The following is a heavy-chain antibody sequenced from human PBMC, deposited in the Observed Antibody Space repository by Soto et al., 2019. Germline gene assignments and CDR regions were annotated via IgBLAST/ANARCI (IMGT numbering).Heavy chain of an antibody. D-gene: IGHD6-13*01. CDR3: AREYPGIAAFQR. Sequence: SETLSLTCTVSGGSISSYYWSWIRQPPGKGLEWIGYIYYSGSTNYNPSLKSRVTISVDTSKNQFSLKLSSVTAADTAVYYCAREYPGIAAFQRWGQGTLVTVSS. J-gene: IGHJ1*01. CDR2: IYYSGST. V-gene: IGHV4-59*01. CDR1: GGSISSYY.